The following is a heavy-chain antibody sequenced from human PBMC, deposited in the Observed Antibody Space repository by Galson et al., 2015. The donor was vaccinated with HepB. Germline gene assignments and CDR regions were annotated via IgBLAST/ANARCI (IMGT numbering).Heavy chain of an antibody. J-gene: IGHJ6*02. CDR2: IIPIFGTA. Sequence: SVKVSCKASGGTFSSYAISWVRQAPGQGLEWMGGIIPIFGTANYAKKLQGRVPITADESTSTAYMELSSLRPADTAVYYCARDRGSRDGYKGRSYYYYGMDVWGQGTTVTVSS. V-gene: IGHV1-69*13. CDR1: GGTFSSYA. D-gene: IGHD5-24*01. CDR3: ARDRGSRDGYKGRSYYYYGMDV.